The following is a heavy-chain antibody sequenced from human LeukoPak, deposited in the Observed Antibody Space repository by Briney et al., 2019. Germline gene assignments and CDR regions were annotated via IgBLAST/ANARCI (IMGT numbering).Heavy chain of an antibody. Sequence: GGSLRLSCTASGFTFGDYAMSWFRQAPGKGLEWVGFIRSKAYGGTTEYAASVKGRFTISRDDSKSIAYLQMNSLKTEDTAVYYCTGRPFSEGYSGYLPFDYWGQGTLVTVSS. J-gene: IGHJ4*02. V-gene: IGHV3-49*03. CDR2: IRSKAYGGTT. CDR1: GFTFGDYA. D-gene: IGHD5-12*01. CDR3: TGRPFSEGYSGYLPFDY.